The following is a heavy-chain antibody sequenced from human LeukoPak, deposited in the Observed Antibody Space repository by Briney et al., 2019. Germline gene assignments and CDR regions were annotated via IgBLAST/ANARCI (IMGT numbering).Heavy chain of an antibody. CDR1: GGAFSSYA. CDR3: ARENGCNDTGSLLHFDY. J-gene: IGHJ4*02. Sequence: GASVKVSCKASGGAFSSYAISWVRQAPGQGLEWMGGIIPIFGTANYAQKFQGRVTITADKSTSTAYMELSSLRSEDTAVYYCARENGCNDTGSLLHFDYWGQGTLVTVSS. V-gene: IGHV1-69*06. D-gene: IGHD3-10*01. CDR2: IIPIFGTA.